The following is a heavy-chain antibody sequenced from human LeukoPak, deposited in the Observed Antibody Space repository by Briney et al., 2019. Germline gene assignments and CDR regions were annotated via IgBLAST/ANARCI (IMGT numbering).Heavy chain of an antibody. CDR1: GYTFTSYG. CDR3: ARQPEYSSGWYPLDY. CDR2: ISAYNGNT. D-gene: IGHD6-19*01. Sequence: ASVKVSCKASGYTFTSYGISWVRQAPGQGLEWMGWISAYNGNTNYAQKLQGRVTMTTDTSTSTAYMELSRLTSDDTAMYYCARQPEYSSGWYPLDYWGQGTLVTVSS. J-gene: IGHJ4*02. V-gene: IGHV1-18*04.